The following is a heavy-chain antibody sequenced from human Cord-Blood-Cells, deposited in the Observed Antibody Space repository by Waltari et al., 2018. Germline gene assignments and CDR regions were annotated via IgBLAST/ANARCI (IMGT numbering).Heavy chain of an antibody. CDR2: IIPIFGTA. V-gene: IGHV1-69*01. CDR1: GGTFSTYA. J-gene: IGHJ4*02. CDR3: ARSPMRNNWNDVEDY. D-gene: IGHD1-20*01. Sequence: QVQLVQSGAEVKKPRSSVKVSCKASGGTFSTYAISCVRQAPGQGLEWMGGIIPIFGTANYAQKFQGRVTITADESTSTAYMELGSLRSEDTAVYYCARSPMRNNWNDVEDYWGQGTLVTVSS.